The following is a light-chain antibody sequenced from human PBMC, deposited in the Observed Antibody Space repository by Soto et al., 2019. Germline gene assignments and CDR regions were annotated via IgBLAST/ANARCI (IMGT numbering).Light chain of an antibody. Sequence: EIVMTQSTAALSVFPGEIATLSCRASQTVYSNLAWYQQKPGQAPRLLIYGASTRATGLPGRFSGSGSGTEFTLTITRLQSEDFAVYYCQQYTAWPLTFGGGTHVEIK. CDR3: QQYTAWPLT. CDR1: QTVYSN. CDR2: GAS. V-gene: IGKV3-15*01. J-gene: IGKJ4*01.